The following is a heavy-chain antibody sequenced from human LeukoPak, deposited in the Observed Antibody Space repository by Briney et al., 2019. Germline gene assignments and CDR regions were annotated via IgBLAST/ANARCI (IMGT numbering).Heavy chain of an antibody. D-gene: IGHD2-2*02. CDR2: TYYRSKWSN. Sequence: SQTLSLTCAISGDSVSSKSAAWNWIRQSPSRGLEWLGRTYYRSKWSNDYALSVKGRITITPDTSKNQFSLQLNSVTPEDTAVYYCVRVKVVVPRAINAFDIWGQGTMVTVSS. V-gene: IGHV6-1*01. CDR3: VRVKVVVPRAINAFDI. CDR1: GDSVSSKSAA. J-gene: IGHJ3*02.